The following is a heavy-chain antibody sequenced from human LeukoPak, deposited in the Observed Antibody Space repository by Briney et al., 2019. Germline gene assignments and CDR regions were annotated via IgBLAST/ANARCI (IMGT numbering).Heavy chain of an antibody. CDR2: IRSKANSYAT. J-gene: IGHJ4*02. D-gene: IGHD1-26*01. CDR3: ATELRYFDY. V-gene: IGHV3-73*01. Sequence: GGSLRLSCAASGFTFSGSAMHWVRQASGKGLEWVGRIRSKANSYATAYAASVKGRFTISRDNSKNTLYLQMNSLRAEDTAVYYCATELRYFDYWGQGTLVTVSS. CDR1: GFTFSGSA.